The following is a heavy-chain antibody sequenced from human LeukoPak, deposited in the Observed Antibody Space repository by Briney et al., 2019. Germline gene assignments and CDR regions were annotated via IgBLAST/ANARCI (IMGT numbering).Heavy chain of an antibody. V-gene: IGHV4-34*01. Sequence: SETLSLTCAVYGGSFSGYYWSWIRQPPGKGLEWIGEINHSGSTNYNPSLKSRVTISVDTSKNQFSLKLSSVTAADTAVYYCASSVVVAATPYFGYWGQGTLVTVSS. CDR2: INHSGST. CDR1: GGSFSGYY. J-gene: IGHJ4*02. D-gene: IGHD2-15*01. CDR3: ASSVVVAATPYFGY.